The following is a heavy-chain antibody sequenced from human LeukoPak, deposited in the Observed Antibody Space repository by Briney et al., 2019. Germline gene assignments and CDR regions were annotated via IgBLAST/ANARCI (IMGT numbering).Heavy chain of an antibody. V-gene: IGHV1-69*06. D-gene: IGHD3-10*01. CDR3: ARDLTNYYGSGSHAFDI. CDR2: IIPIFGTA. CDR1: GGTFSSYA. J-gene: IGHJ3*02. Sequence: ASVKVSCKASGGTFSSYAISWVRQAPGQGLEWMGGIIPIFGTANYAQKFQGRVTITADKSTSTAYMELSSLRSEDTAVYYCARDLTNYYGSGSHAFDIWGQGTMVTVSS.